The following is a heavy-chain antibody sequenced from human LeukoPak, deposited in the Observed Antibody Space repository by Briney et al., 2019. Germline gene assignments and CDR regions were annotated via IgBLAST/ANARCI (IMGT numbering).Heavy chain of an antibody. V-gene: IGHV1-69*13. J-gene: IGHJ4*02. D-gene: IGHD3-22*01. CDR2: IIPIFGAP. Sequence: SVKVSCKASGGTFSSYAISWVRQAPGQGLEWMGGIIPIFGAPTYAQRFQGRVTITADESTSTVYMELSSLRSEDTAMYFCITDSYYFDTSGYPVLIWGPGTLVTVST. CDR1: GGTFSSYA. CDR3: ITDSYYFDTSGYPVLI.